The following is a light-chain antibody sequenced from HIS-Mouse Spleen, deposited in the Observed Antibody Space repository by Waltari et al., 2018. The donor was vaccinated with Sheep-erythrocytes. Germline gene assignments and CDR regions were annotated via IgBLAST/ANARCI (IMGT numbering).Light chain of an antibody. J-gene: IGKJ2*01. V-gene: IGKV1-8*01. CDR3: QQRSNWYT. Sequence: AIRMTQSPSSLSASTGDRVTITCRASQGISSYLAWYQQKPGKAPKLLIYAASTLQSGVPSRFSGSGSGTDFTLTISCLQSEDFATYYCQQRSNWYTFGQGTKLKIK. CDR2: AAS. CDR1: QGISSY.